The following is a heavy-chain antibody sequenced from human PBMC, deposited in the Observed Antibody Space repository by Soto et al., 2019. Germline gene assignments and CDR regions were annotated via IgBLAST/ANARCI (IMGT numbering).Heavy chain of an antibody. D-gene: IGHD1-1*01. Sequence: EVQLLESGGGLVQPGGSLRLSCAASGFTFSSYAMSWVRQAPGKGLEWVSAISGSGGSTYYADSVKGRFTISRDNSKNTLYLQMNRLRGADTAVYYCAKDLEETGRFDYWGQGCLVTVSS. V-gene: IGHV3-23*01. CDR2: ISGSGGST. CDR3: AKDLEETGRFDY. CDR1: GFTFSSYA. J-gene: IGHJ4*02.